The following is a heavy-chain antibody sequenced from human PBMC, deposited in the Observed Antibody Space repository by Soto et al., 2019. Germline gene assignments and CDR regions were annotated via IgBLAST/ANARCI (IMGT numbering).Heavy chain of an antibody. D-gene: IGHD2-2*01. CDR2: IIPIFGTA. CDR1: GGTFSSYA. J-gene: IGHJ6*02. CDR3: ARYVVVPAAIWGSYYYYGMDV. V-gene: IGHV1-69*13. Sequence: GASVKVSCKASGGTFSSYAISWVRQAPGQGLEWMGGIIPIFGTANYAQKFQGRVTITADESTSTAYMELSSLRSEDTAVYYCARYVVVPAAIWGSYYYYGMDVWGQGTTVTVSS.